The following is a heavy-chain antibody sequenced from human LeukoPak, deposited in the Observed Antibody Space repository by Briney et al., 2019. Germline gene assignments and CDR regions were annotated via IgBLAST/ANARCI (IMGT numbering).Heavy chain of an antibody. D-gene: IGHD6-19*01. CDR1: GYTFTSYY. J-gene: IGHJ1*01. Sequence: ASVKVSCKASGYTFTSYYMHWVRQAPGQGLEWMGIINPSGGSTSYAQKFQGRVTMTRDTSTSTVYMELSSLRAEDTAVYYCARGGNSVAGPEGYFQHWGQGTLVTVSS. V-gene: IGHV1-46*01. CDR2: INPSGGST. CDR3: ARGGNSVAGPEGYFQH.